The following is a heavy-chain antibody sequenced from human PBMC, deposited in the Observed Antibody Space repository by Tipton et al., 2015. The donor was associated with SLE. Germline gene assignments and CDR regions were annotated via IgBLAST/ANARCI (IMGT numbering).Heavy chain of an antibody. J-gene: IGHJ4*02. V-gene: IGHV4-59*01. CDR3: ARDQVGVGDFDY. CDR2: IHHSGST. Sequence: TLSLTCTVSGGSISSYYWSWIRQPPGKGLEWIGYIHHSGSTNYNPSLQSRVTISRDSSKNQFSLKLISATAADTAVYYCARDQVGVGDFDYWSQGTLVTVSS. D-gene: IGHD3-16*01. CDR1: GGSISSYY.